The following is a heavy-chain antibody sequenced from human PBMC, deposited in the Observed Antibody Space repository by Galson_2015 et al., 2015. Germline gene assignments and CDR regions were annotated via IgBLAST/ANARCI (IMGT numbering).Heavy chain of an antibody. Sequence: SLRLSCAASGFTFSSYSMNWVRQAPGKGLEWVSSISSSSSYIYYADSVKGRFTISRDNAKNSLYLQMNSLRAEDTAVYYCARDSLGGSYSFDYWGQGTLVTVSS. J-gene: IGHJ4*02. CDR1: GFTFSSYS. CDR3: ARDSLGGSYSFDY. CDR2: ISSSSSYI. D-gene: IGHD1-26*01. V-gene: IGHV3-21*01.